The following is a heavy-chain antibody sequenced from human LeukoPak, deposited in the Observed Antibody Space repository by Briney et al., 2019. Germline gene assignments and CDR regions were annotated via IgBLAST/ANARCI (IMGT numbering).Heavy chain of an antibody. CDR3: ARVPKLWFGEIHRNWFDP. Sequence: SQTLSLTCAISGDSVSSNSAAWNWIRQSPSRGLEWLGRTYYRSKWYNDYAVSVKSRITINPDTSKNQFSLQLNSVTPEDTAVYYCARVPKLWFGEIHRNWFDPWGQGTLVTVSS. CDR2: TYYRSKWYN. CDR1: GDSVSSNSAA. V-gene: IGHV6-1*01. J-gene: IGHJ5*02. D-gene: IGHD3-10*01.